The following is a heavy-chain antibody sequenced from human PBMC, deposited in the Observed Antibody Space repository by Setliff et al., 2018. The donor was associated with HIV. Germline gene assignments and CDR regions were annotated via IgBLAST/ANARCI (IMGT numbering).Heavy chain of an antibody. CDR2: VYYSGST. CDR3: ARDFLRSGYFDS. D-gene: IGHD4-17*01. V-gene: IGHV4-31*02. J-gene: IGHJ4*02. CDR1: GGSISSSGYY. Sequence: TLSLTCSVSGGSISSSGYYWSWIRQHPGKGLDWIGRVYYSGSTDYNPSLQSRATLSIDTSKNQFSLKLASVIAADTAVYFCARDFLRSGYFDSWGQGKLVTVSS.